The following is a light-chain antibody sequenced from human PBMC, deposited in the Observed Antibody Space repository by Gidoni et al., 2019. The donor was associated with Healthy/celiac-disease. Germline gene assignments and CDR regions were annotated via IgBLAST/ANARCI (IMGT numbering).Light chain of an antibody. CDR1: NIGSKS. CDR2: DDS. CDR3: QVWDSSSDHVV. Sequence: SYVLTQPPSVAVAPGQTARITCGGNNIGSKSVHWYQQKPGPAPVLLVYDDSDRPSGIPERFSGSNSGNTATLSISRVEAGNEADYYCQVWDSSSDHVVFGGGTKLTVL. V-gene: IGLV3-21*02. J-gene: IGLJ2*01.